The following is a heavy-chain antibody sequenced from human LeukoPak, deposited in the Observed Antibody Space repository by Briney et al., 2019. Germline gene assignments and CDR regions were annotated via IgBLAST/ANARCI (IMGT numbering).Heavy chain of an antibody. D-gene: IGHD5-18*01. Sequence: SQTLSLTCTVSGGSISSGGYYWSWIRQHPGKGLEWIGYIYYSGSTYYNPSLKSRVTISVDTSKNQFSLKLSSVTAADTAVYYCARRGYSYGYTGTGAFDHWGQGTLVTVSS. CDR2: IYYSGST. V-gene: IGHV4-31*03. J-gene: IGHJ4*02. CDR1: GGSISSGGYY. CDR3: ARRGYSYGYTGTGAFDH.